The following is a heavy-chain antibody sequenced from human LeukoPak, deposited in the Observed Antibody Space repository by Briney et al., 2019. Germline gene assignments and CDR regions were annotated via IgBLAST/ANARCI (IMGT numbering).Heavy chain of an antibody. V-gene: IGHV3-30*02. CDR3: AKVWGHSWELHYYYMDV. Sequence: GGSLRLSCAASGFTFSSYGMHWVRQAPGKGLEWVAFIRYDGSNKYYADSVKGRFTISRDNSKNTLYLQMNSLRAEDTAVYYCAKVWGHSWELHYYYMDVWGKGTTVTISS. D-gene: IGHD1-26*01. CDR2: IRYDGSNK. CDR1: GFTFSSYG. J-gene: IGHJ6*03.